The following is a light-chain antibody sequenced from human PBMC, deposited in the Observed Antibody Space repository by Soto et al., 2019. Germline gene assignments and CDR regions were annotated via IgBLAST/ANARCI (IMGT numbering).Light chain of an antibody. V-gene: IGKV3-20*01. J-gene: IGKJ1*01. CDR3: QHYVTSLTT. Sequence: ESGLTQYTGTLSLSLGARATLSCGAGPSVTSNYLAWYQQKPGQAPRLLIFGASIRVTGIPDRFIGSGSGTDFTLTISRLEPEDFAVYYCQHYVTSLTTFGQGTKLDIK. CDR1: PSVTSNY. CDR2: GAS.